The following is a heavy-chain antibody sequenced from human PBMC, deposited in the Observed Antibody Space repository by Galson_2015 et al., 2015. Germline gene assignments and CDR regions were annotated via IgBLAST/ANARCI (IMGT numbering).Heavy chain of an antibody. CDR1: GGSVSSGTYY. V-gene: IGHV4-61*01. CDR2: IYYSGST. D-gene: IGHD3-10*01. J-gene: IGHJ6*03. CDR3: ARGTNYYGSGSYYKSYYYMDV. Sequence: SETLSLTCTVSGGSVSSGTYYWSWIRQPPGKGLEWIGYIYYSGSTNYNPSLESRVTLSVDTSKNQFSLKVSSVTAADTAVYYCARGTNYYGSGSYYKSYYYMDVWGKGTTVTVSS.